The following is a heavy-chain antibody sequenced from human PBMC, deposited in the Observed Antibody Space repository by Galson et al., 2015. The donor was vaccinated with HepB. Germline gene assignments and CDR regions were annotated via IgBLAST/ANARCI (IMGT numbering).Heavy chain of an antibody. CDR2: INPNSAGT. J-gene: IGHJ4*02. Sequence: SVKVSCKASGYTFADYYMHWVRQAPGQGLEWMGWINPNSAGTNYAQNFQGRVTMTRDTSISTAYMELSGLTSDDTAVYCCARDGPPEGQVVFFWGQGTLVTVSS. V-gene: IGHV1-2*02. CDR3: ARDGPPEGQVVFF. D-gene: IGHD6-6*01. CDR1: GYTFADYY.